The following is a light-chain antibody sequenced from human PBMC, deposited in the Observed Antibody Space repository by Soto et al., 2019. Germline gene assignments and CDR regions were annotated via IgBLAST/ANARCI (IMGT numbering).Light chain of an antibody. J-gene: IGLJ2*01. Sequence: QSALTQPPSASGSPGQSVTISCTGTSSDVGGYNYVSWYQQHPGKAPKLMIYEVSKRPSGVPDRFSGSKSGNMASLTVSGLQAEDEADYYCSSYAGSNNHVVFGGGTKLTVL. V-gene: IGLV2-8*01. CDR1: SSDVGGYNY. CDR3: SSYAGSNNHVV. CDR2: EVS.